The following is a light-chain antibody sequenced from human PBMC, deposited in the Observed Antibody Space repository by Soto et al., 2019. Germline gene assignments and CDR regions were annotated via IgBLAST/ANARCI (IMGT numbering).Light chain of an antibody. CDR2: GAS. Sequence: EIVLTQSPGTLSLSPGERVTLSCRASQSVTSSYLAWYQQKPGQAPRLLIYGASSRATGIPDRFSGSGSGTDFTLTISRLEPEDFAVYYCQQYGSSPFTFGPGTKVDFK. J-gene: IGKJ3*01. V-gene: IGKV3-20*01. CDR3: QQYGSSPFT. CDR1: QSVTSSY.